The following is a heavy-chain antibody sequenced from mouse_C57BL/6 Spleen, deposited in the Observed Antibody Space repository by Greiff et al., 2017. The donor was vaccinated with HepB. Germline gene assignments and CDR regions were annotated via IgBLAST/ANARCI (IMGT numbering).Heavy chain of an antibody. Sequence: VQLQQSGAELARPGASVKLSCKASGYTFTSYGISWVKQRTGQGLEWIGEIYPRSGDTYYNEKFKGKATLTAEKSSSTAYMELRSLTSEDSAVYFCARRAYGSIYDYAMDYWGQGTSVTVSS. CDR2: IYPRSGDT. CDR1: GYTFTSYG. J-gene: IGHJ4*01. D-gene: IGHD1-1*01. CDR3: ARRAYGSIYDYAMDY. V-gene: IGHV1-81*01.